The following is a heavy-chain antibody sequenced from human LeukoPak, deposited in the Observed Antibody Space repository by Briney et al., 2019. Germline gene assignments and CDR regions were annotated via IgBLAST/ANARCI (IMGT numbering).Heavy chain of an antibody. CDR3: ARLPNYYDSSGLLRYWFDP. CDR2: IYPGDSDT. V-gene: IGHV5-51*01. Sequence: KIGESLKISCKASGYSFTSYWIGWVRQMPGHGLEWMGIIYPGDSDTTYSPSFQGQVTISADKSISTAYLQWSSLKASDTAMYYCARLPNYYDSSGLLRYWFDPWGQGTLVTVSS. D-gene: IGHD3-22*01. J-gene: IGHJ5*02. CDR1: GYSFTSYW.